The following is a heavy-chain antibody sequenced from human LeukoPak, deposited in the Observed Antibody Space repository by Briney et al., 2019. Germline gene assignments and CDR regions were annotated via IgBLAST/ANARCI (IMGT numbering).Heavy chain of an antibody. CDR2: IHYSGRT. CDR1: SGSISTYY. D-gene: IGHD4-17*01. J-gene: IGHJ5*02. V-gene: IGHV4-59*01. CDR3: ARDEDADSGIWFDP. Sequence: SETLSLTCTVSSGSISTYYLNWIRQPPGKGLEWIGYIHYSGRTNYNPSLKSRVTISVDMSKNQFSLQLTSVTAADTAVYYRARDEDADSGIWFDPWGQGTQVTVSS.